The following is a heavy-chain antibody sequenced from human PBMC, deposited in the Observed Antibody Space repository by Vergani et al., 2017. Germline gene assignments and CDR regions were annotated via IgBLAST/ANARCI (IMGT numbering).Heavy chain of an antibody. V-gene: IGHV1-2*02. D-gene: IGHD6-6*01. CDR3: TRGDISSSEGDYFDY. Sequence: QVQLVQSGAEVKKPGASVKVSCKASGYTFAGYNIHWVRQAPGQGLEMMGWINPNSGGTNYAQKFQGRVTMTRDTSINTAYMELSSLKSDDTAVYYCTRGDISSSEGDYFDYWGQGTLVTVSS. CDR2: INPNSGGT. J-gene: IGHJ4*02. CDR1: GYTFAGYN.